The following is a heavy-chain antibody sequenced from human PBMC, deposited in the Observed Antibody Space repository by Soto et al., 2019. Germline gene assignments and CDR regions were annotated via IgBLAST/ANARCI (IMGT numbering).Heavy chain of an antibody. V-gene: IGHV3-23*01. CDR3: ATSPGGIDGYIYDYYGMDV. CDR1: GLTFSTYA. Sequence: EVHLLESGGDLVQPGGSLRLSCTASGLTFSTYAMSWVRQAPGKGLEWVSAIGGSGTGGRTYYADSVKGRFTISRDNNKNTVYLQMNSLRADDTAVDYCATSPGGIDGYIYDYYGMDVWGHGTTVTVSS. J-gene: IGHJ6*02. D-gene: IGHD6-13*01. CDR2: IGGSGTGGRT.